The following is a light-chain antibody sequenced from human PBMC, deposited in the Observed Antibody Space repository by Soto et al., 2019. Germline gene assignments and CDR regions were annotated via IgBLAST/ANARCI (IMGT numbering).Light chain of an antibody. J-gene: IGLJ1*01. CDR2: SNN. CDR3: AAWDDSLNTYV. Sequence: QSVLTQPPSTSGTPGQRVTISCSGSSSNVDNEPVNWYQQLPGTAPKLLIYSNNQRPSGVPDRFSGSKSDTSASLGISGLQSEDEADYYCAAWDDSLNTYVFGTGTKLTVL. CDR1: SSNVDNEP. V-gene: IGLV1-44*01.